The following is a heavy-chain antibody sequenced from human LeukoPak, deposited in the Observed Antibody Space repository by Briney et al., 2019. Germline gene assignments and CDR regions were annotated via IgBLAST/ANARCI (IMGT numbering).Heavy chain of an antibody. Sequence: GASVKVSCKASGYTFTGYYMHWVRQAPGQGLEWMGWINPNSGDTKYSQKFQGRVTITRDTFASTSYMELSSLRSEDTAVYYCARDQYNVIDSWGQGTLVTVSS. CDR3: ARDQYNVIDS. CDR1: GYTFTGYY. J-gene: IGHJ4*02. D-gene: IGHD1-14*01. V-gene: IGHV1-2*02. CDR2: INPNSGDT.